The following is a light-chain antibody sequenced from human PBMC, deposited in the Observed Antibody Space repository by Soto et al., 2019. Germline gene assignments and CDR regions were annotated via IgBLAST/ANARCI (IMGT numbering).Light chain of an antibody. CDR1: QSISGW. Sequence: DIQITQSLYTLSASVGARATITCRASQSISGWLAWYQQKAGKAPKLLIYDASNLESGVPSRFSGSGSGTEFTLTISSLQPEDFATYYCQQYNSYSWTFGQGTKVDI. CDR2: DAS. V-gene: IGKV1-5*01. CDR3: QQYNSYSWT. J-gene: IGKJ1*01.